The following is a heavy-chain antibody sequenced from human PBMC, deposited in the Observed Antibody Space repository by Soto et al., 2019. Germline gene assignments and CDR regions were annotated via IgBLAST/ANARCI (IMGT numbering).Heavy chain of an antibody. D-gene: IGHD3-10*01. CDR1: GFTFSSYA. Sequence: GGSLRLSCAASGFTFSSYAMSWVRQAPGKGLEWVSAISGSGGSTYYADSVKGRFTISRDNSKNTLYLQMKSLRAEDTAVYYCAKVQYYGSGSYYKTPDAFDIWGQGTMVTVSS. J-gene: IGHJ3*02. CDR2: ISGSGGST. V-gene: IGHV3-23*01. CDR3: AKVQYYGSGSYYKTPDAFDI.